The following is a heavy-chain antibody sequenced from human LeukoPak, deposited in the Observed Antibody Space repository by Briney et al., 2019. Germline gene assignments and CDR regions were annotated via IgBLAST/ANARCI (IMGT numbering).Heavy chain of an antibody. V-gene: IGHV4-59*01. D-gene: IGHD3-22*01. Sequence: SQTLSLTCTVSGGSINNYYWSWIRQPPGKGLEWIGYIYYSGSTNYNPSLKSRVTISVDTSKNQFSLKLSSVTAADTAVYYCARVGGDSSGYYWGYFDYWGQGTLVTVSS. CDR1: GGSINNYY. CDR2: IYYSGST. CDR3: ARVGGDSSGYYWGYFDY. J-gene: IGHJ4*02.